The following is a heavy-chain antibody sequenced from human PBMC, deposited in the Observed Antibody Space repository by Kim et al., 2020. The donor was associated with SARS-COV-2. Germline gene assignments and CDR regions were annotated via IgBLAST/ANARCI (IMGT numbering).Heavy chain of an antibody. D-gene: IGHD1-26*01. CDR3: TTGVGGYNPFYYYYGMDV. CDR2: IKSKTDGGTT. CDR1: GFTFSNAW. Sequence: GGSLRLSCAASGFTFSNAWMSWVRQAPGKGLEWVGRIKSKTDGGTTDYAAPVKGRFTISRDDSKNTLYLQMNSLKTEDTAVYYCTTGVGGYNPFYYYYGMDVWGQGTTVTVSS. J-gene: IGHJ6*02. V-gene: IGHV3-15*01.